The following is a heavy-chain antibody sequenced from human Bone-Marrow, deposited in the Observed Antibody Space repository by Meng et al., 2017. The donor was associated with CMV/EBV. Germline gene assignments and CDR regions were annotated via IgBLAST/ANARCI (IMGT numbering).Heavy chain of an antibody. Sequence: ASVKVSCKASGYSFTGYYMHWVRQAPGQGLEWMGWINPNSGGTNYAQKFQGRVTMTRDTSISTAYMELNRLRSDDTAVYYCARIATFLVRATGYWGQGTLVTVSS. CDR1: GYSFTGYY. V-gene: IGHV1-2*02. CDR2: INPNSGGT. CDR3: ARIATFLVRATGY. D-gene: IGHD1-26*01. J-gene: IGHJ4*02.